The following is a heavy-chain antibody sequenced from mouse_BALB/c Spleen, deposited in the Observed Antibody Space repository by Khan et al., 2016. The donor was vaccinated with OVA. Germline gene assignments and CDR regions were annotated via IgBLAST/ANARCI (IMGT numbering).Heavy chain of an antibody. J-gene: IGHJ4*01. D-gene: IGHD2-1*01. V-gene: IGHV5-6*01. Sequence: EVELVESGGDLVKPGGSLKLSCTASGFIFSNYGMSWVRQTPDKRLEWVATMSSGGSFTYYPDSVKGRFTISRDNAKNTLYLPVNSLKTEDTAMYDCARVLTSATVDYFGRDYWGPGTSVTVSS. CDR1: GFIFSNYG. CDR2: MSSGGSFT. CDR3: ARVLTSATVDYFGRDY.